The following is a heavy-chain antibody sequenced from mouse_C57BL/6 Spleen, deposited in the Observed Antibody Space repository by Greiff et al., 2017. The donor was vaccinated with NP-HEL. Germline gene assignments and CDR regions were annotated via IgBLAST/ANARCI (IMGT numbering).Heavy chain of an antibody. V-gene: IGHV1-26*01. CDR2: INTNNGGN. J-gene: IGHJ3*01. Sequence: EVQLQQSGPELVKSGASVKISCKASGYTFTDYYMNWVKQSHGKRLEWIGDINTNNGGNSYNQKFKGKATLTVDKSSSTAYMELRSLTSEDSAVYDCARSGAYYYGSSPAWFAYWGQGTLVTVSA. D-gene: IGHD1-1*01. CDR1: GYTFTDYY. CDR3: ARSGAYYYGSSPAWFAY.